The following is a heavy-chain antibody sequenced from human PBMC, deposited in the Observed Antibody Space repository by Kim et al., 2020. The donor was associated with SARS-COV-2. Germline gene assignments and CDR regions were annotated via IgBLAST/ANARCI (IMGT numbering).Heavy chain of an antibody. CDR1: GFTFDDYA. J-gene: IGHJ6*03. CDR2: ISGDGGST. D-gene: IGHD6-6*01. CDR3: AKDHREGSSSYYYYYMDA. V-gene: IGHV3-43*02. Sequence: GGSLRLSCAASGFTFDDYAMHWVRQAPGKGLEWVSLISGDGGSTYYADSVKGRFTISRDNSKNSLYLQMNSLRTEDTALYYCAKDHREGSSSYYYYYMDAWGKGTTLTVSS.